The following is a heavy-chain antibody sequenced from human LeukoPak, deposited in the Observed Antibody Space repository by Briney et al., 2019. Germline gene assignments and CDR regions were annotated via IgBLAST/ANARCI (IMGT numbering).Heavy chain of an antibody. V-gene: IGHV1-18*01. CDR3: ASPYCSGGTCYAHDAFDI. Sequence: ASVKVSCKASGYTFTSYGISWVRQAPGQGLEWMGWISVYNGNTNYAQKLQGRVTMTTDTSTSTAYMELRSLRTDDTAVYYCASPYCSGGTCYAHDAFDIWGQGTMVTVSS. CDR2: ISVYNGNT. CDR1: GYTFTSYG. J-gene: IGHJ3*02. D-gene: IGHD2-15*01.